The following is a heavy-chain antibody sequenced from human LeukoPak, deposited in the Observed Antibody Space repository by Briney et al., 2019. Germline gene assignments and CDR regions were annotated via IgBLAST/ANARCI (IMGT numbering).Heavy chain of an antibody. CDR2: IHYTGST. CDR1: GYSISSAYY. CDR3: ARVTMVGGFDP. V-gene: IGHV4-38-2*02. J-gene: IGHJ5*02. D-gene: IGHD3-10*01. Sequence: SETLSLTCTVSGYSISSAYYWAWIRPPPGKGLECIGNIHYTGSTYYTPSLKSRVTISLDTSKNQFSLKLSSVTAADTAVYYCARVTMVGGFDPWGQGTLVTVSS.